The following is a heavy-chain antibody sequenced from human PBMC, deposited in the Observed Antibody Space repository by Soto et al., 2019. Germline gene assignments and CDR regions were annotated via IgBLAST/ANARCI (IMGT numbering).Heavy chain of an antibody. V-gene: IGHV3-21*01. D-gene: IGHD5-18*01. CDR1: GFTFSSYS. J-gene: IGHJ6*03. CDR3: ARDEGSGYSYGYAYYYYYYYMEV. Sequence: GGSLRLSCAASGFTFSSYSMNWVRQAPGKGLEWVSSISSSSSYIYYADSVKGRFTISRDNAKNSLYLQMNSLRAEDTAVYYCARDEGSGYSYGYAYYYYYYYMEVWGKGTTVTVSS. CDR2: ISSSSSYI.